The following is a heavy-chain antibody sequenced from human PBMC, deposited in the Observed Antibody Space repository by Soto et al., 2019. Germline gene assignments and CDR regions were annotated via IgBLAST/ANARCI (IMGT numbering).Heavy chain of an antibody. CDR2: IDQSGST. D-gene: IGHD2-21*02. V-gene: IGHV4-34*01. CDR1: GGSFSGYY. Sequence: PSETLSLTCAVYGGSFSGYYWNWLRQPPGEGLEWIGKIDQSGSTNYNPSLKSRVTMSVDTSRSQFSLKLTSVTAMDTAVYYCARGGYGGNSGLGHLDYWGQGTLVTVSS. J-gene: IGHJ4*02. CDR3: ARGGYGGNSGLGHLDY.